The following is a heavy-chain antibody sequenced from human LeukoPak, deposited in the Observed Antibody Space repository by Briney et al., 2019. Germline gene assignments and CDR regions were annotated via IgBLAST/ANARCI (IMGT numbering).Heavy chain of an antibody. CDR2: INPNSGGT. D-gene: IGHD4-23*01. CDR3: ARDLGGGNGYFDY. CDR1: GYTFTGYY. J-gene: IGHJ4*02. Sequence: ASVKVSCKASGYTFTGYYMHWVRQAPGQGLEWMGWINPNSGGTNYAHKFQGRVTMTRDTSISTAYMELSRLRSDDTAVYYCARDLGGGNGYFDYWGQGTLVTVSS. V-gene: IGHV1-2*07.